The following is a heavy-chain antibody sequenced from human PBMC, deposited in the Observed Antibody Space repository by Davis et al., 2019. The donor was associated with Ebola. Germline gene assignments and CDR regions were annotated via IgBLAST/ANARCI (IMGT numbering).Heavy chain of an antibody. CDR1: GFTFDDYA. V-gene: IGHV3-9*01. J-gene: IGHJ4*02. CDR2: ISWNSGSI. Sequence: SLKISCAASGFTFDDYAMHWVRQAPGKGLEWVSGISWNSGSIGYADSVKGRFTISRDNSKNTLYLQMNSLRAEDTAVYYCAGHTAMVYWGQGTLVTVSS. D-gene: IGHD5-18*01. CDR3: AGHTAMVY.